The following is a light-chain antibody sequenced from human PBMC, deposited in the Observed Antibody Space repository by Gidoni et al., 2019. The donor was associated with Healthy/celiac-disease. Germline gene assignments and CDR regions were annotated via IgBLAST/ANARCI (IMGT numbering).Light chain of an antibody. V-gene: IGKV3-20*01. CDR2: GAS. CDR3: QQYGSSPLT. Sequence: EIVLTQSPGTLSLSPGERATLSCRASQSVSSSYLAWYQQKPGQAPRLLIYGASSRATGIPDRFSGSGSGTDFTLTISRLEPEDFAVYYCQQYGSSPLTCXGXTKVEIK. J-gene: IGKJ4*01. CDR1: QSVSSSY.